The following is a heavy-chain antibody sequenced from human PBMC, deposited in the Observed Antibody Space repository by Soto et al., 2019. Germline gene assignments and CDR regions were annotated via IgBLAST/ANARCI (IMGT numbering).Heavy chain of an antibody. CDR2: IYYSGST. V-gene: IGHV4-31*03. Sequence: QVQLQESGPELVKPSQTLSLTCTVSGGSISSGGYYWSWIRQHPGKGLEWIGYIYYSGSTYYNPSLKSRVTIAVDPSKNQFSLKLSSVTAADTAVYYCATRHYSSSWYYFDYWGQGTLVTVSS. CDR1: GGSISSGGYY. J-gene: IGHJ4*02. D-gene: IGHD6-13*01. CDR3: ATRHYSSSWYYFDY.